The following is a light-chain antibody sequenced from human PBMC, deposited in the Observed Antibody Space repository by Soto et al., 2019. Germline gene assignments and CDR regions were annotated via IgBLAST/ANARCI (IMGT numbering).Light chain of an antibody. CDR2: AAY. CDR3: QQTRRAPRT. J-gene: IGKJ2*01. Sequence: DIQMTQSPASLSASVGDRVAITCRASQPISSFLNWYQHKPGKAPTLLIYAAYNLQGGVPSRFSGSGSGTNCTLGISSLEIEDFATYYCQQTRRAPRTFGPGTKLEIK. V-gene: IGKV1-39*01. CDR1: QPISSF.